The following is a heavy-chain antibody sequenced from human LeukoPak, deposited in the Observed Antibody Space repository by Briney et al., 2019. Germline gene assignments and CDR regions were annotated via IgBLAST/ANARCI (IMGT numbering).Heavy chain of an antibody. CDR1: GFTFSNYA. J-gene: IGHJ4*02. V-gene: IGHV3-23*01. CDR2: ISGSGGST. D-gene: IGHD1-26*01. Sequence: GGSLRLSCAASGFTFSNYAMSWVRQAPGKGLEWVSAISGSGGSTYYADSVKGRFTISRDNSKNTLYLQMNSLRAEDTAVYYCAKAPRGSYYYYYFDYWGQGTLVTVSS. CDR3: AKAPRGSYYYYYFDY.